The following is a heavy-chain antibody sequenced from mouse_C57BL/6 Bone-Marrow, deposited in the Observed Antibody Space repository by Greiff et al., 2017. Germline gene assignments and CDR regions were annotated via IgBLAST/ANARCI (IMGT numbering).Heavy chain of an antibody. J-gene: IGHJ3*01. Sequence: VKLVESGAELVRPGTSVKMSCKASGYTFTNYWIGWAKQRPGHGLEWIGDIYPGGGYTNYNEKFKGKATLTADKSSSTAYMQFSSLTSEDSAIYYCARRSNSAWFAYWGQGTLVTVSA. V-gene: IGHV1-63*01. CDR1: GYTFTNYW. CDR3: ARRSNSAWFAY. D-gene: IGHD2-5*01. CDR2: IYPGGGYT.